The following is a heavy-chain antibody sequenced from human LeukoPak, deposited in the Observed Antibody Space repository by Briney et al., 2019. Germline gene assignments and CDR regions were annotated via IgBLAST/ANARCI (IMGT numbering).Heavy chain of an antibody. D-gene: IGHD6-13*01. CDR1: GFTISGAW. CDR3: TTEYSSSWYY. Sequence: GGSLRLSCVASGFTISGAWMSWVRQVPGKGLEWIGHIRSRTDGGTTDYAAPVKGRFTISRDNSKNTLYLQMNSLKIEDTAVYYCTTEYSSSWYYWGQGTLVTVSS. CDR2: IRSRTDGGTT. V-gene: IGHV3-15*01. J-gene: IGHJ4*02.